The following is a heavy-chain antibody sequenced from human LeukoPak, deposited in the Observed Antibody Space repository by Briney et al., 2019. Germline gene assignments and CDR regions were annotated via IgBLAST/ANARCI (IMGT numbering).Heavy chain of an antibody. CDR3: ARDNDISNWFDP. Sequence: SETLSLTCTVSGGSISSYYWSWIRQPPGKGLEWIGYIYYSGSTYYNPSLKSRVTISVDTSKNQFSLKLSSVTAADTAVYYCARDNDISNWFDPWGQGTLVTVSS. J-gene: IGHJ5*02. D-gene: IGHD3-9*01. CDR1: GGSISSYY. V-gene: IGHV4-59*12. CDR2: IYYSGST.